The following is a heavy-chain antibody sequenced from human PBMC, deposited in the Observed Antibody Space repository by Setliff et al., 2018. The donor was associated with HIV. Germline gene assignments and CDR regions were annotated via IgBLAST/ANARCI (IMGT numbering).Heavy chain of an antibody. J-gene: IGHJ3*02. Sequence: SETLSLTCTVSGGSISSGSYYWSWIRQPAGKGLQWIGRIHTSETTKSNPSLKSRVTISVDTSKNQFSLKLSSVTAADTAVYYCATAPLYCSGGSCLPPAFDIWGQGTMVTVSS. CDR2: IHTSETT. CDR1: GGSISSGSYY. V-gene: IGHV4-61*02. D-gene: IGHD2-15*01. CDR3: ATAPLYCSGGSCLPPAFDI.